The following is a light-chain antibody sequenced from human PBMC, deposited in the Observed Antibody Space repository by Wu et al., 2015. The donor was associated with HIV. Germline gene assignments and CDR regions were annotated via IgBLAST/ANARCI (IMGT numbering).Light chain of an antibody. V-gene: IGKV3-20*01. CDR3: QQYGSSPPWT. CDR2: GAS. J-gene: IGKJ1*01. Sequence: EIVLTQSPGTLSLSPGERATLSCRTSQSISSTYLSWHQKKPGQAPRLLIYGASSRATGIPDRFSGSGSGTDFTLTISRLEPEDFAVYYCQQYGSSPPWTFGQGTKVEIK. CDR1: QSISSTY.